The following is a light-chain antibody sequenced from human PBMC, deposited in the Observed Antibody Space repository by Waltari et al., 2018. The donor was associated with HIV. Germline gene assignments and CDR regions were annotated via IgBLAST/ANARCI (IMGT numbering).Light chain of an antibody. V-gene: IGKV3-15*01. J-gene: IGKJ2*01. CDR2: AAS. Sequence: EIVMTQYPAPLSVSPGETATLSCRASQSVSHNLAWYQQKPGQPPRLVIYAASSRAAGIPARFSGSGSGTEFTLTITSLQSGDFGVYYCQQYSDWPRYTFGGGTNLEIK. CDR3: QQYSDWPRYT. CDR1: QSVSHN.